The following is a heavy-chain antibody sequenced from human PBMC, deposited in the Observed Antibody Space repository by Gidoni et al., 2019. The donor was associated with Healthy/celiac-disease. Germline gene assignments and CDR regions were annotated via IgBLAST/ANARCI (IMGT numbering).Heavy chain of an antibody. Sequence: EVQLVESGEDLVKPGGSLRLYCAASGFTFSSYAMHWVRQAPGKGLEYVSAISSNGGSTYYADSVKGRFTISRDNSKNTLYLQMGSLRAEDMAVYYCAREGGSGAFDYWGQGTLVTVSS. CDR3: AREGGSGAFDY. J-gene: IGHJ4*02. CDR2: ISSNGGST. V-gene: IGHV3-64*02. D-gene: IGHD1-26*01. CDR1: GFTFSSYA.